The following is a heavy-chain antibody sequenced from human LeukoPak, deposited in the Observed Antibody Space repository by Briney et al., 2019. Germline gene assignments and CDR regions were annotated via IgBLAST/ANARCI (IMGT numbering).Heavy chain of an antibody. CDR2: IYTSGST. J-gene: IGHJ4*02. Sequence: SDTLSLTCAVPGGSIRSSYWSWIRQPPEKGLEWIGRIYTSGSTNYSPSLKSRVTMAIATSKNQFSLKLSSVTAADTAVYYCARDGTTGIIWGQGTLVTVSS. D-gene: IGHD1-7*01. V-gene: IGHV4-4*07. CDR1: GGSIRSSY. CDR3: ARDGTTGII.